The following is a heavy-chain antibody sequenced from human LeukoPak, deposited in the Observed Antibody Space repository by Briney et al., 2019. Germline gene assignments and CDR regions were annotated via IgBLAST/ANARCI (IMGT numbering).Heavy chain of an antibody. Sequence: AGGSLRLSCAASGFTFSSYAMSWVRQAPGKGLEWVSAISGSGGSTYYADSVKGRFTISRDNSKNTLYLQMNSLRAEDTAVYYCAKDHMVLSYDFWSGYYSEYFDYWGQGTLVTVSS. CDR3: AKDHMVLSYDFWSGYYSEYFDY. CDR1: GFTFSSYA. V-gene: IGHV3-23*01. CDR2: ISGSGGST. J-gene: IGHJ4*02. D-gene: IGHD3-3*01.